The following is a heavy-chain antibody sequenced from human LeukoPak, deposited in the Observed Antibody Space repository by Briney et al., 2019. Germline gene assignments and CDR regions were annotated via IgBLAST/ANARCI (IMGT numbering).Heavy chain of an antibody. CDR1: GFTFSSYA. CDR2: ISYDGSNK. D-gene: IGHD6-19*01. V-gene: IGHV3-30*04. J-gene: IGHJ4*02. CDR3: ARDQSSGWDY. Sequence: GGSLRLSCAASGFTFSSYAMHWVRQAPGKGLEWVAVISYDGSNKYYADSVKGRFTISRDNSKNTLYLRMNSLRAEDTAVYYCARDQSSGWDYWGQGTLVTVSS.